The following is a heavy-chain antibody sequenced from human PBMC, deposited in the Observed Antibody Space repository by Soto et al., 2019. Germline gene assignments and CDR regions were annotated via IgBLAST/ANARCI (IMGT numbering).Heavy chain of an antibody. CDR2: MNPNSGNT. D-gene: IGHD2-15*01. CDR1: GYTFTSYD. V-gene: IGHV1-8*01. Sequence: ASVKVSCKASGYTFTSYDINWVRQATGQGLEWMGWMNPNSGNTGYAQKFQGRVTMTRNTSISTAYMELSSLKSEDTAVYYCARALGPRGASHNYYMDVWGKGTTVTVSS. J-gene: IGHJ6*03. CDR3: ARALGPRGASHNYYMDV.